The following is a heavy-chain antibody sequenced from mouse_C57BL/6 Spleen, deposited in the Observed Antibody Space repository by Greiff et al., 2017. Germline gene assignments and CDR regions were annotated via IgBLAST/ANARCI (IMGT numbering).Heavy chain of an antibody. V-gene: IGHV1-66*01. J-gene: IGHJ4*01. Sequence: VQLQQSGPELVKPGASVKISCKASGYSFTGYYIHWVKQRPGQGLEWIGWIYPGSGNTMYNEKFKGKATLTADTSSSTAYKQLRSLTSADSAVYYCAPIYGDYYGGMDYWGPGTSVTVSS. CDR3: APIYGDYYGGMDY. CDR1: GYSFTGYY. D-gene: IGHD2-13*01. CDR2: IYPGSGNT.